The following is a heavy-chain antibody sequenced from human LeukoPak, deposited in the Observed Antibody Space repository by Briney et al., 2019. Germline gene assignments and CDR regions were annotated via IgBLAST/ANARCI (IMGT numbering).Heavy chain of an antibody. Sequence: ASVKVSCKASGYTFIAYHMHWVRQAPGQGLEWMGRIHPSSGATNYAQKFQGRVTMTEDTSTDTAYMELSSLRSEDTAVYYCATLYDSSGYLGFDYWGQGTLVTVSS. CDR2: IHPSSGAT. D-gene: IGHD3-22*01. CDR3: ATLYDSSGYLGFDY. J-gene: IGHJ4*02. V-gene: IGHV1-2*06. CDR1: GYTFIAYH.